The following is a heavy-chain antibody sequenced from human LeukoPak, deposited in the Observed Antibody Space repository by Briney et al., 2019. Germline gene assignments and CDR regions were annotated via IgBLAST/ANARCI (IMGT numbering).Heavy chain of an antibody. J-gene: IGHJ6*03. CDR3: ARRGSCTNGVCYTPFNYYYMDV. V-gene: IGHV4-39*07. Sequence: SETLSLTCTVSGGSISSSSYYWSWIRQPPGKGLEWIGEINHSGSTNYNPSLKSRVTISVDTSKNQFSLKLSSVTAADTAVYYCARRGSCTNGVCYTPFNYYYMDVWGKGTTVTVSS. CDR2: INHSGST. D-gene: IGHD2-8*01. CDR1: GGSISSSSYY.